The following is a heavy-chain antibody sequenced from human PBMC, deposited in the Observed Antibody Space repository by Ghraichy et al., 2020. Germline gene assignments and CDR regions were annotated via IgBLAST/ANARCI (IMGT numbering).Heavy chain of an antibody. CDR1: GGSISSGDYY. CDR2: IYYSGST. J-gene: IGHJ4*02. D-gene: IGHD6-19*01. CDR3: AREIRPGIAVAGGLNYFDY. Sequence: SETLSLTCTVSGGSISSGDYYWSWIRQPPGKGLEWIGYIYYSGSTYYNPSLKSRVTISVDTSKNQFSLKLSSVTAADTAVYYCAREIRPGIAVAGGLNYFDYWGQGTLVTVSS. V-gene: IGHV4-30-4*01.